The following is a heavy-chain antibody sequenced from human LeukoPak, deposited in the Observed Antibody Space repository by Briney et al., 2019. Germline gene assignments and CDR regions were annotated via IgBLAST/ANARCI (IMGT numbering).Heavy chain of an antibody. V-gene: IGHV3-23*01. D-gene: IGHD2-8*01. Sequence: GGSLRLSCAASGFTFSAYAMSWVRQAPGKGLEWVSAISVSGGGTYYADSVKGRFTISRDNAKNSLYLQMNSLRAEDTAIYYCAGRDCTNGLCQFDYWGQGTLVTVSS. CDR3: AGRDCTNGLCQFDY. J-gene: IGHJ4*02. CDR1: GFTFSAYA. CDR2: ISVSGGGT.